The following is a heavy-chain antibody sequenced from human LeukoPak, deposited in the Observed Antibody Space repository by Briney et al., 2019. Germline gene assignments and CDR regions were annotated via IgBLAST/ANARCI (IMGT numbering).Heavy chain of an antibody. CDR2: IYSGGST. J-gene: IGHJ6*03. CDR1: GFTVSSNY. V-gene: IGHV3-66*02. D-gene: IGHD2-2*01. Sequence: PGGSLRLSCAASGFTVSSNYMSWVRQAPGKGLEWVSVIYSGGSTYYADSVKGRFTISRDNSMNTLYLQMNSLRAEDTAVYYCARDGCSSTSCYSYYYYYYMDVWGKGTTVTVSS. CDR3: ARDGCSSTSCYSYYYYYYMDV.